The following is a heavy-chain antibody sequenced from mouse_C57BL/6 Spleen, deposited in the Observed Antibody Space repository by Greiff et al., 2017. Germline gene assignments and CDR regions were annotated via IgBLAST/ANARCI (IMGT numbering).Heavy chain of an antibody. Sequence: EVKLEESGPGLVKPSQSLSLTCSVTGYSITSGYYWNWIRQFPGNKLEWMGYISYDGSNNYNPSLKNRISITRDTSKNQFFLKLNSVTTEDTATYYCASGYDGAWFAYWGQGTLVTVSA. J-gene: IGHJ3*01. V-gene: IGHV3-6*01. CDR2: ISYDGSN. CDR3: ASGYDGAWFAY. D-gene: IGHD2-2*01. CDR1: GYSITSGYY.